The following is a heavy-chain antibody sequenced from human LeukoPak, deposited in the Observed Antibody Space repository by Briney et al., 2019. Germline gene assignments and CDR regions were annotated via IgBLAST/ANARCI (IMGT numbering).Heavy chain of an antibody. Sequence: PSETLSHTCTVSGGSLSRSRYYCGSIRQPPGEGLEWLGSIYYSGSTYYNPSLKSRVTISVDTSKNQFSLKLSSVTAADTAVYYCARHGEQWLVPVLGWFDPWGQGTLVTVSS. D-gene: IGHD6-19*01. CDR1: GGSLSRSRYY. CDR3: ARHGEQWLVPVLGWFDP. V-gene: IGHV4-39*01. J-gene: IGHJ5*02. CDR2: IYYSGST.